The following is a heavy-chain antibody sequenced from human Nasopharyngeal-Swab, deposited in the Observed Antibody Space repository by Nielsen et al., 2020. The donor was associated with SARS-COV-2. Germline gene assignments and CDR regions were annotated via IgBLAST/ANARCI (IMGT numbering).Heavy chain of an antibody. V-gene: IGHV5-51*01. D-gene: IGHD2-15*01. CDR3: ARRVGYCSGGSCYFDY. J-gene: IGHJ4*02. CDR1: GYSFISYW. CDR2: IYPGDADT. Sequence: GGSLRLSCKGSGYSFISYWIGWVRQMPGKGLEWMGIIYPGDADTRYSPSFQGQVTISADKSISTAYLQWSSLKASDTAMYYCARRVGYCSGGSCYFDYWGQGTLVTVSS.